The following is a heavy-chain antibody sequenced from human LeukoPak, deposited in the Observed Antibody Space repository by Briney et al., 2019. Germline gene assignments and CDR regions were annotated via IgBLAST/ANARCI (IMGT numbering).Heavy chain of an antibody. V-gene: IGHV3-21*01. CDR2: ISSTSSYI. CDR3: ARVITDSNSWYGSDY. CDR1: GFTFSSYC. D-gene: IGHD6-13*01. Sequence: PGGSLRLSCAASGFTFSSYCMNWVRQAPGKGLEWVSAISSTSSYIYYADSVKGRFTISRDNAKNSLYLQMNSLRAEDTAVYYCARVITDSNSWYGSDYWGQGTLVTVSS. J-gene: IGHJ4*02.